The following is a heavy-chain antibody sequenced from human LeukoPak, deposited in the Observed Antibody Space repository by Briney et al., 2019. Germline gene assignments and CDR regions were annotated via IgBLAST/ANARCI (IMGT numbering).Heavy chain of an antibody. CDR2: ISSSSSYI. CDR3: VRATVTTGVTFDYYYYYYMDV. CDR1: GFTFSSYS. D-gene: IGHD4-11*01. J-gene: IGHJ6*03. V-gene: IGHV3-21*01. Sequence: GGSLRLSCAASGFTFSSYSMNWVRQAPGEGLEWVSSISSSSSYIYYADSVKGRFTISRDNAKNSLYLQMNSLRAEDTAVYYRVRATVTTGVTFDYYYYYYMDVWGKGTTVTVSS.